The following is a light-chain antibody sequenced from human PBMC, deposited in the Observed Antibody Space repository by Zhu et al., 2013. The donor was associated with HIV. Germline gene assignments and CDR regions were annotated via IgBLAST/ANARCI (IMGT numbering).Light chain of an antibody. V-gene: IGKV3-20*01. CDR1: QSVTGNY. CDR2: DAY. Sequence: EFMLTQSPGTVSLSPGEGVTLSCRASQSVTGNYLAWYQHKPGQAPRLLIYDAYTRATDTPTRFSGSGSGADFTLTINRLQPEDFAIYYCQQYEDSPITFGQGTRLEMK. CDR3: QQYEDSPIT. J-gene: IGKJ5*01.